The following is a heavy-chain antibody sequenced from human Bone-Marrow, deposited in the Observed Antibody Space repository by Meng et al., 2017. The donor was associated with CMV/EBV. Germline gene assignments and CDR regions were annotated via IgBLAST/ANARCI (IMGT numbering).Heavy chain of an antibody. CDR1: GFTFSNYN. V-gene: IGHV3-21*01. CDR3: ARDGWSPGGFDV. J-gene: IGHJ6*02. Sequence: GESLKISCAASGFTFSNYNMGWVRQAPGKGLEWVSAISSISSYIYFADSVKGRFTISRDNAKSTLYLQMNSLRVEDTAVYYCARDGWSPGGFDVWGQGTTVTVSS. D-gene: IGHD3-3*01. CDR2: ISSISSYI.